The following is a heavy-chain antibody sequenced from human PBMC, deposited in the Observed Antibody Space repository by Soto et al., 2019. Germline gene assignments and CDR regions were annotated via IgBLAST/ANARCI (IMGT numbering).Heavy chain of an antibody. Sequence: QVQLQESGPGLVKPLETLSLTCTVSGGSISSYYWSWIRQPPGKGLEWIGYIYYSGSTNYNPSLKSRVTISVDTSKNQFSLKLSSVTAADTAVYYCARGTTRYGGCHYWGQGTLVTVSS. CDR2: IYYSGST. CDR3: ARGTTRYGGCHY. J-gene: IGHJ4*02. D-gene: IGHD4-17*01. V-gene: IGHV4-59*01. CDR1: GGSISSYY.